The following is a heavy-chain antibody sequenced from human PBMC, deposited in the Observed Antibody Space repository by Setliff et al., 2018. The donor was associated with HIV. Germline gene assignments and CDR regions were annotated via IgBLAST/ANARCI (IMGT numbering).Heavy chain of an antibody. CDR1: GGSISSGDYY. J-gene: IGHJ3*01. D-gene: IGHD3-22*01. V-gene: IGHV4-30-4*01. Sequence: SETLSLTCTVSGGSISSGDYYWSWIRQPPGKGLEWIGYTYYSGYTQYNPSLKSRVTISVDTSKNQLSLKLSSVTAADTAVYFCARASLYYFDSTGHLFRALENRGPNGYGFDVWGQGTMVTVSS. CDR3: ARASLYYFDSTGHLFRALENRGPNGYGFDV. CDR2: TYYSGYT.